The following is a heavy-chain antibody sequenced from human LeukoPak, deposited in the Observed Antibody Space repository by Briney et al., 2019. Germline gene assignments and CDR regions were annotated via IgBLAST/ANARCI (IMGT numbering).Heavy chain of an antibody. CDR3: AKWNSGYDAFDI. Sequence: PGGSLRLSCAASGFTFSSYAMSWVRQAPGKGLEWVSAISGSGGSTHYADSVKGRFTISRDNSKNTLYLQMNSLRAEDTAVYYCAKWNSGYDAFDIWGQGTMVTVSS. V-gene: IGHV3-23*01. CDR2: ISGSGGST. D-gene: IGHD5-12*01. J-gene: IGHJ3*02. CDR1: GFTFSSYA.